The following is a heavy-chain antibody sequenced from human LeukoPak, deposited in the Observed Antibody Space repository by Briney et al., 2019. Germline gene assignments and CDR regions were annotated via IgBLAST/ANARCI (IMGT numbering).Heavy chain of an antibody. CDR2: ISYDGSNK. D-gene: IGHD6-13*01. Sequence: GSLRLSCAASGFTFSSYAMHWVRQAPGKGLEWVAVISYDGSNKYYADSVKGRFTISRDNSKNTLYLQMNSLRAEDTAVYYCASSLEDSSSWYHFDYWGQGTLVTVSS. CDR1: GFTFSSYA. J-gene: IGHJ4*02. V-gene: IGHV3-30*04. CDR3: ASSLEDSSSWYHFDY.